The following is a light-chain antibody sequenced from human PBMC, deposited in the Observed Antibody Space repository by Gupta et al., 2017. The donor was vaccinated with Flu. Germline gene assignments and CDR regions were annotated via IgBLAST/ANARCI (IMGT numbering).Light chain of an antibody. Sequence: QSALTQPASVSGSPGQSIAISCTGTSGDLGAYNYVSWYQQHPGTAPKLIIFEVSNRPSGISDRFSGSKSGNTASLTISGLQAEDEADYYCSSYTGTNTLVVFGGGTKLTVL. CDR2: EVS. J-gene: IGLJ3*02. CDR1: SGDLGAYNY. V-gene: IGLV2-14*01. CDR3: SSYTGTNTLVV.